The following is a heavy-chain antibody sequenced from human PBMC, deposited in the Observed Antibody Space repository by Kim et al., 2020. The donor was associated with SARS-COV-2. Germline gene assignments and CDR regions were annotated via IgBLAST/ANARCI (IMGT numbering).Heavy chain of an antibody. CDR2: IDPSDSYT. V-gene: IGHV5-10-1*01. CDR3: ARQRVRGVIIGYYYYYGMDV. D-gene: IGHD3-10*01. J-gene: IGHJ6*02. Sequence: GESLKISCKGSGYSFTSYWISWVRQMPGKGLEWMGRIDPSDSYTNYSPSFQGHVTISADKSISTAYLQWSSLKASDTAMYYCARQRVRGVIIGYYYYYGMDVWGQGTTVTVS. CDR1: GYSFTSYW.